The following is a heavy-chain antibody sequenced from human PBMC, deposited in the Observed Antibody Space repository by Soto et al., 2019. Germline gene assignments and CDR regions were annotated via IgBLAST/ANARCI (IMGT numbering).Heavy chain of an antibody. J-gene: IGHJ4*02. D-gene: IGHD4-17*01. Sequence: QVQLVQSGAEVKKPGSSVKVSCKASGGSFSTYGINWVRLAPGQGLEWMGGIIPKFGTTNYAQKFRGRVTITADESTNTAYMELTDLRSEDTAVYFGARGLDPYYGGNSLSLDYWGQGTLVTVSS. V-gene: IGHV1-69*13. CDR3: ARGLDPYYGGNSLSLDY. CDR2: IIPKFGTT. CDR1: GGSFSTYG.